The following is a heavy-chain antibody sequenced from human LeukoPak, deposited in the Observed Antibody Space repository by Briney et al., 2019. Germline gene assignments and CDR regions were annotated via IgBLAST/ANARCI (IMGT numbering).Heavy chain of an antibody. J-gene: IGHJ4*02. Sequence: SETLSLTCTVSGGSISSYYWSWIRQPPGKGLEWIGYIYYSGSTNYNPSLKSRVIISVDTSKNQFSLKLSSVTAADTAVYYCARELASGSYSPFDYWGQGTLVTVSS. V-gene: IGHV4-59*01. CDR2: IYYSGST. CDR1: GGSISSYY. CDR3: ARELASGSYSPFDY. D-gene: IGHD3-10*01.